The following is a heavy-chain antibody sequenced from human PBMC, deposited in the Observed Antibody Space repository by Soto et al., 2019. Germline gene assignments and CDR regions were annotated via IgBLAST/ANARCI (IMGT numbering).Heavy chain of an antibody. CDR3: ARVRILSGLFRSFDY. Sequence: PGESLRISCEDSGYRFTSYLIAWVRQMPGKGLEWMGIVYVDDSDTKYSPSFEGQVTISPDKSLNSAYLQWTSLRASDTAMYYCARVRILSGLFRSFDYWGQGPQVTVSS. CDR1: GYRFTSYL. CDR2: VYVDDSDT. J-gene: IGHJ4*02. V-gene: IGHV5-51*01. D-gene: IGHD3-10*01.